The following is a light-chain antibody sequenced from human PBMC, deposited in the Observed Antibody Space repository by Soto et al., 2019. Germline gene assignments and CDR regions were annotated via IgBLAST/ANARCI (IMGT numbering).Light chain of an antibody. Sequence: DIQMTQSPSTLSASVGDRVTITCRASQSISSWLAWYQQKPGKAPKLLIYDASSLESGVPSRFSGSGSGTEFTLTISSLPPDDFATYYCQQYKLGTFGQGTKVEIK. J-gene: IGKJ1*01. CDR2: DAS. V-gene: IGKV1-5*01. CDR1: QSISSW. CDR3: QQYKLGT.